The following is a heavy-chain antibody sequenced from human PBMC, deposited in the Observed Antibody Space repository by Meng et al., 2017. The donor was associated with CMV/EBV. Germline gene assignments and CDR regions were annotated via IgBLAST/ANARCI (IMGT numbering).Heavy chain of an antibody. D-gene: IGHD4-17*01. J-gene: IGHJ1*01. V-gene: IGHV3-33*06. CDR3: AKDLYGDYRAEYFQH. Sequence: GESLKISCAASGFTVSSSYMNWVRQAPGKGLEWVAVIWYDGSNKYYADSVKGRFTISRDNSKNTLYLQMNSLRAEDTAVYYCAKDLYGDYRAEYFQHWGQGTLVTVSS. CDR1: GFTVSSSY. CDR2: IWYDGSNK.